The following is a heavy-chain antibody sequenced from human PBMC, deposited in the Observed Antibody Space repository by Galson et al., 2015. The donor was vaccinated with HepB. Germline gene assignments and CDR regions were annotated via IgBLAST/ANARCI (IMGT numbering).Heavy chain of an antibody. V-gene: IGHV3-64D*06. CDR2: ISSNGGST. CDR1: GFTFSSYA. J-gene: IGHJ4*02. CDR3: VKVAGSSRTFDY. Sequence: SLRLSCAASGFTFSSYAMHWVRQAPGKGLEYVSAISSNGGSTYYADSVKGRFTISRDNSKNTLYLQMSSLRAEDTAVYYCVKVAGSSRTFDYWGQGTLVTVSS. D-gene: IGHD6-13*01.